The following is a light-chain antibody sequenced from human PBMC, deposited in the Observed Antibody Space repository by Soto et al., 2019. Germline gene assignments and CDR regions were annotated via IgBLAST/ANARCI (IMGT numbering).Light chain of an antibody. J-gene: IGKJ5*01. CDR2: RAS. CDR1: QSVSSNY. CDR3: QQYYGSPGIT. V-gene: IGKV3-20*01. Sequence: EIELTQSPATLSLSPGERATLSCRASQSVSSNYLAWYQQKPGQAPKVLIYRASIRATGIPDRFTGSGSGTDFTLTISRLEPEDFAVYYCQQYYGSPGITFGQGTRLEIK.